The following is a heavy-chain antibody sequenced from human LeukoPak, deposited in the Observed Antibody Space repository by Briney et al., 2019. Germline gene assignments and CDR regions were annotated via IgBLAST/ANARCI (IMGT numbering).Heavy chain of an antibody. CDR1: GYSISSGYY. CDR3: EVAGYPYGMDV. J-gene: IGHJ6*02. Sequence: PSETLSLTCTVSGYSISSGYYWGWIRQPPGKGLEWIGSIYHSGSTYYNPSLKSRVTISVDTSKNQFSLKLSSATAADTAVYYCEVAGYPYGMDVWGQGTTVTVSS. D-gene: IGHD6-19*01. CDR2: IYHSGST. V-gene: IGHV4-38-2*02.